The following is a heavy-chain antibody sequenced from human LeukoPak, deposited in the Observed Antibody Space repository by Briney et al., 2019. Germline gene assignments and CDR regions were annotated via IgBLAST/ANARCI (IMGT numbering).Heavy chain of an antibody. CDR1: GGSISSRSYY. V-gene: IGHV4-39*07. CDR3: ARGGTQGPRPLRP. Sequence: PSETLSLTCTVSGGSISSRSYYWGWIRQPPGKGLEWIGNIYYSGSTYYNPSLKSRVTISVDTSKNQFSLKLSSVTAADTAVYYCARGGTQGPRPLRPWGQGTLVTVSS. D-gene: IGHD3-16*01. J-gene: IGHJ5*02. CDR2: IYYSGST.